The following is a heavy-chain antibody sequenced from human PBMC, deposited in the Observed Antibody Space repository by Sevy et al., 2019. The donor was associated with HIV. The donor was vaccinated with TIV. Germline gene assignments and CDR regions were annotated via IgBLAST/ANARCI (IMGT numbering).Heavy chain of an antibody. D-gene: IGHD2-15*01. CDR2: ISGSGGST. Sequence: GGSLRLSCAASGFTFSSYAMSWVRQAPGKGLEWVSAISGSGGSTYYADSVKGRFTIFRDNSKNTLYLQMNSLRAEDTAVYYCAKASGVYCSGGSCTNFGWFDPWGQGTLVTVSS. CDR3: AKASGVYCSGGSCTNFGWFDP. V-gene: IGHV3-23*01. CDR1: GFTFSSYA. J-gene: IGHJ5*02.